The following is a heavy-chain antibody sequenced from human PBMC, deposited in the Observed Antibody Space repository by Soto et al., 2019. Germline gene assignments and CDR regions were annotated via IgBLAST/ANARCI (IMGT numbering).Heavy chain of an antibody. CDR3: ARLTNYYDSSGYYFDY. V-gene: IGHV4-30-2*01. D-gene: IGHD3-22*01. CDR1: GGSISSGGYS. J-gene: IGHJ4*02. CDR2: IYHSGST. Sequence: SETLSLTCAVSGGSISSGGYSWSWIRQPPGKGLEWIGYIYHSGSTYYNPSLKSRVTISVDRSKNQFSLKLSSVTAADTAVYYCARLTNYYDSSGYYFDYWGQGTLVTVSS.